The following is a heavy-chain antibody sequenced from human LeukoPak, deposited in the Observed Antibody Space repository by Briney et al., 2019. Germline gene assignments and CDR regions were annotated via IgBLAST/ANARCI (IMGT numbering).Heavy chain of an antibody. CDR3: AKDKGPGFDY. V-gene: IGHV3-30*18. J-gene: IGHJ4*02. Sequence: GGSLRLSCAASGFTVSSNYMSWVRQAPGKGLEGVAVISYDGSKKYYADSVKGRFTISRDNSKNTLYLQMNSLRAEDTAVYYCAKDKGPGFDYCGQGTLVTVSS. CDR2: ISYDGSKK. CDR1: GFTVSSNY.